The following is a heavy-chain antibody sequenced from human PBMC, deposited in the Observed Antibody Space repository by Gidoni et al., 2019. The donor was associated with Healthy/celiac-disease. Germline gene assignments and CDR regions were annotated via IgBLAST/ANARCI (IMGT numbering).Heavy chain of an antibody. V-gene: IGHV3-30*18. J-gene: IGHJ4*02. D-gene: IGHD2-21*02. CDR2: ISYDGSNK. CDR1: GFTCSSYG. Sequence: GRSLRLSCAASGFTCSSYGMHWVRQAPGKGLEWVAFISYDGSNKYYADSVKGRFTISRDNSKNTLYLQMNSLRAEDTAVYYCAKDPYCGGDCYSGPLFATWRERGDYWGQGTLVTVSS. CDR3: AKDPYCGGDCYSGPLFATWRERGDY.